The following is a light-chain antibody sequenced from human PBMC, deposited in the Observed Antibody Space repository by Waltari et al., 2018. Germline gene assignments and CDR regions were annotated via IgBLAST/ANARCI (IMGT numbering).Light chain of an antibody. Sequence: QSALDLPASASGSPGQSNTISRTGASSDEGGRDHASLYQQHPGKAPNLIILYVNNRPSAVSNRFSGSKSGNTASLTISGLQAEDEADYYCSSYSTSSSLILFGEGTKVTVL. CDR1: SSDEGGRDH. CDR3: SSYSTSSSLIL. CDR2: YVN. V-gene: IGLV2-14*03. J-gene: IGLJ2*01.